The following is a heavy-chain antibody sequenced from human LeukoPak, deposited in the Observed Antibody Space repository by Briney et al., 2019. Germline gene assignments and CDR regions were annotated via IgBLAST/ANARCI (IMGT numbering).Heavy chain of an antibody. CDR2: IDPSDSYT. J-gene: IGHJ4*02. Sequence: GESLKISCKGSGYSFTTYWISWVRQMPGKGLEWTGRIDPSDSYTNYSPSFQGHVTISADKSISTAYLQWSSLKASDTAMYCCARGTSGWQDFFDHWGQGTLVTVSS. V-gene: IGHV5-10-1*01. CDR3: ARGTSGWQDFFDH. CDR1: GYSFTTYW. D-gene: IGHD6-19*01.